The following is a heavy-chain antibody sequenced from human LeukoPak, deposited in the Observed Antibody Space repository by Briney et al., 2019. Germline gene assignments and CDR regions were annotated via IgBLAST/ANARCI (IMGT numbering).Heavy chain of an antibody. CDR3: ARESSGWYGSGAFDI. Sequence: ASVKVSCKASGYTFTSYYMYWVRQAPGQGLEWMGIINPDGGSTSYAQKFQGRVTMTRDMSTSTVYVELNSLRSEDMAVYYCARESSGWYGSGAFDIWGQGTMVTVSS. V-gene: IGHV1-46*01. D-gene: IGHD6-19*01. J-gene: IGHJ3*02. CDR2: INPDGGST. CDR1: GYTFTSYY.